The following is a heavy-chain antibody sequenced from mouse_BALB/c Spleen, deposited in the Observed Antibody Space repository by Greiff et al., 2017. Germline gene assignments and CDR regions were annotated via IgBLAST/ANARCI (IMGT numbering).Heavy chain of an antibody. J-gene: IGHJ1*01. D-gene: IGHD2-1*01. Sequence: VQLQQSGAELARPGASVKLSCKASGYTFTDYYINWVKQRTGQGLEWIGEIYPGSGNTYYNEKFKGKATLTSDKSSSTAYMELSSLTSEDSAVYYCARGILLGYFDVGGAGTTVTVSS. CDR2: IYPGSGNT. CDR3: ARGILLGYFDV. V-gene: IGHV1-77*01. CDR1: GYTFTDYY.